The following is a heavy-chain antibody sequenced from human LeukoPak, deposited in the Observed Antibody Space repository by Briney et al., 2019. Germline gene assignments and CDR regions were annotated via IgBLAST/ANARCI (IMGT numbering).Heavy chain of an antibody. D-gene: IGHD3-3*01. J-gene: IGHJ6*03. Sequence: GASVKVSCKASGGTFSTFGISWVRQAPGQGLEWMGGIIPIFGTANYAQKFQGRVTITADKSTSTAYMELSSLRSEDTAVYYCARDYYDFWSGYSGRYYYYYMDVWGKGTTVTVSS. CDR3: ARDYYDFWSGYSGRYYYYYMDV. CDR2: IIPIFGTA. V-gene: IGHV1-69*06. CDR1: GGTFSTFG.